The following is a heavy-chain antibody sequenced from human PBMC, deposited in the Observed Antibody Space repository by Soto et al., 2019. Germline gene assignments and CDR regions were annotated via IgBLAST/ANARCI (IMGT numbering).Heavy chain of an antibody. CDR3: ASGRPVYYYYYGMDV. Sequence: QVQLVQSGAEVKKPGSSVKVSCKASGGTFSSYTISWVRQAPGQGLEWMGRIIPILGIANYAQKFQGRVTITADKSTSTAYMELSSLRSEDTAVYYCASGRPVYYYYYGMDVWGQGTTVTVSS. D-gene: IGHD6-6*01. J-gene: IGHJ6*02. V-gene: IGHV1-69*02. CDR2: IIPILGIA. CDR1: GGTFSSYT.